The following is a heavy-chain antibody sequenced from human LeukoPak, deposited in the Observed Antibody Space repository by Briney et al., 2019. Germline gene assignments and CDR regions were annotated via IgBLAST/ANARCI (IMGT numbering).Heavy chain of an antibody. CDR3: ARDTYYASGSYYRPRSLEY. V-gene: IGHV3-48*03. Sequence: GGSLRLSCAAPGFTFSSYEMNWVRQAPGKGLEWVSYISSSGSTIYYADSVKGRFTISRDNAKNSLYLQMNSLRAEDTAVYYCARDTYYASGSYYRPRSLEYWGQGTLVTVSS. J-gene: IGHJ4*02. D-gene: IGHD3-10*01. CDR1: GFTFSSYE. CDR2: ISSSGSTI.